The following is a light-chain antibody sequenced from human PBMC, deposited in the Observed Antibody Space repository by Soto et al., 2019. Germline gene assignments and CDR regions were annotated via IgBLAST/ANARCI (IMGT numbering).Light chain of an antibody. Sequence: EIVLTQSPGTLSLSPGERATLSCRASQTVRTNYLAWFQHKPGQAPRLLIYGASSTAPGIPDRFSGSGSGTAFTLTINRLEPEDFAVYFCQQYRDSPLTFGGGTKVEIK. CDR3: QQYRDSPLT. V-gene: IGKV3-20*01. J-gene: IGKJ4*01. CDR2: GAS. CDR1: QTVRTNY.